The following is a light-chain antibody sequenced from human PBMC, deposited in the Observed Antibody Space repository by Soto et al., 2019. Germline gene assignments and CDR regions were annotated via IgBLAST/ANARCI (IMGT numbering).Light chain of an antibody. CDR2: AAS. J-gene: IGKJ5*01. CDR3: QQLNSYLIT. CDR1: QGISSY. V-gene: IGKV1-9*01. Sequence: DVQLTQSPSFLSASVGDRVTITCRASQGISSYLAWYQQKPGKAPKLQIYAASTLQSGVPSRFSGSRSGTEFALTISSLQPKDFATSYCQQLNSYLITFGQGKHLETK.